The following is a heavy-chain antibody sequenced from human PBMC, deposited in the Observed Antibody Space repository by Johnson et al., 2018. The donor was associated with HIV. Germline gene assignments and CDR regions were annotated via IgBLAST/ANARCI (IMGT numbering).Heavy chain of an antibody. CDR3: AKERGYGSWYNDAFDI. D-gene: IGHD6-13*01. Sequence: VQLVESGGGVVQPGRSLRLSCAASGFTFSSYGMNWIRQAPGKGLELVSAISSSGSSKYYTDSVKGRFTISRDNAKNSLFLQMNSLRTEDTALYYCAKERGYGSWYNDAFDIWGQGTMVTVSS. V-gene: IGHV3-48*04. J-gene: IGHJ3*02. CDR1: GFTFSSYG. CDR2: ISSSGSSK.